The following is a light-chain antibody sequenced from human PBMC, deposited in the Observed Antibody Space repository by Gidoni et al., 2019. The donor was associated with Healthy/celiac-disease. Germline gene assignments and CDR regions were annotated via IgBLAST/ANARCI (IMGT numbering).Light chain of an antibody. CDR2: DDT. Sequence: QSVLTHPPSLSSAPVPKVTIPCSGGNSNIEINYVSWYQQVPGAAPKLLIYDDTQRPAGMSGRFSGSRSGTSATLGISGLQTGDEAIYYCGTWDSRLSLMVFGGGTKLTVL. CDR3: GTWDSRLSLMV. CDR1: NSNIEINY. J-gene: IGLJ2*01. V-gene: IGLV1-51*01.